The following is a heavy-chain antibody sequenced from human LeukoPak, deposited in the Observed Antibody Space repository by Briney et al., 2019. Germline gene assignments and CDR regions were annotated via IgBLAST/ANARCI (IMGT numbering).Heavy chain of an antibody. J-gene: IGHJ6*04. CDR2: ISSSSSYI. D-gene: IGHD3-3*01. Sequence: GGSLRLSCASSGFTFSSYSMNWVRQAPGKGLEWVSSISSSSSYIYYADAVKGRFTISRDNAKNSLYLQMNSLRAEDTAVYYCALTYYDFWSGYSDVWGKGTTVTVSS. CDR1: GFTFSSYS. V-gene: IGHV3-21*01. CDR3: ALTYYDFWSGYSDV.